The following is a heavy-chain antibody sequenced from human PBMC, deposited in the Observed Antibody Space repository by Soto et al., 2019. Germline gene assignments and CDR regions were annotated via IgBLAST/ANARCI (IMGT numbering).Heavy chain of an antibody. CDR2: IYYSGST. CDR1: GGSISSGGYY. V-gene: IGHV4-31*03. Sequence: QVQLQESGPGLVKPSQTLSLTCTVSGGSISSGGYYWSWIRQHPGKGLEWIGYIYYSGSTYYNPSLKSRVTIPVDTSKNQFSLKLSSVTAADTAVYYCARAIIVGGVNPDWFAPCGQGTLVTVSS. D-gene: IGHD3-16*01. J-gene: IGHJ5*02. CDR3: ARAIIVGGVNPDWFAP.